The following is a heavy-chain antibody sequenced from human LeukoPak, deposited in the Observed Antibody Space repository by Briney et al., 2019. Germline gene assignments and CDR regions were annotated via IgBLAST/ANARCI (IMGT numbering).Heavy chain of an antibody. V-gene: IGHV3-30*02. CDR2: IWYDGTNE. CDR1: GFTFSSYG. J-gene: IGHJ3*01. D-gene: IGHD3-10*01. CDR3: AKDSAHQRSYNLRQMDACDV. Sequence: GGSLRLSCAASGFTFSSYGMHWVRQAPGKGLDWVAFIWYDGTNEYYADSVKGRFTISRDNSNNTLYLQMNSLRAEDTAVYYCAKDSAHQRSYNLRQMDACDVWGQGTVVSISS.